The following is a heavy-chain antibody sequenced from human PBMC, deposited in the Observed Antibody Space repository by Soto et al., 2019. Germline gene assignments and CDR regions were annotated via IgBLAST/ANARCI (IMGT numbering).Heavy chain of an antibody. CDR1: GGSISSSSYY. CDR3: ARGWDTAMVRHFDY. D-gene: IGHD5-18*01. J-gene: IGHJ4*02. CDR2: IYYSGST. Sequence: PSETLSLTCTVSGGSISSSSYYWGWIRQPPGKGLEWIGSIYYSGSTYYNPPLKSRVTISVDTSKNQFSLKLSSVTAADTAVYYCARGWDTAMVRHFDYWGQGTLVTVSS. V-gene: IGHV4-39*01.